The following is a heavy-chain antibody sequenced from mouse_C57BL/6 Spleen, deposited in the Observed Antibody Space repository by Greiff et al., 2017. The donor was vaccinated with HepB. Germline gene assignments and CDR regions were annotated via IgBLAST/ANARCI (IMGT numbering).Heavy chain of an antibody. J-gene: IGHJ3*01. CDR2: INPSNGGT. CDR1: GYTFTSYW. D-gene: IGHD2-4*01. CDR3: ARSGDYDEFWFAY. V-gene: IGHV1-53*01. Sequence: VQLQQSGTELVKPGASVKLSCKASGYTFTSYWMHWVKQRPGQGLEWIGNINPSNGGTNYNEKFKSKATLTVDKSSSTAYMQLSSLTSEDSAVYYCARSGDYDEFWFAYWGQRTLVTVSA.